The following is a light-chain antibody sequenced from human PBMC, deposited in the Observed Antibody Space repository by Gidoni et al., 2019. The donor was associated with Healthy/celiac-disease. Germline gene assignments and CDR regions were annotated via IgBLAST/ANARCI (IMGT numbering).Light chain of an antibody. CDR2: DVS. J-gene: IGLJ1*01. CDR1: SSDVGGYNY. Sequence: QSALTQPASVSGSPGQSITISCTGTSSDVGGYNYVSWYQQHPGKAPKLMIYDVSNRPSGVSNRFSGSKSGNTASLTISGLQAEDEADYYCSSYTSISTPFVFGTGTKVTGL. CDR3: SSYTSISTPFV. V-gene: IGLV2-14*01.